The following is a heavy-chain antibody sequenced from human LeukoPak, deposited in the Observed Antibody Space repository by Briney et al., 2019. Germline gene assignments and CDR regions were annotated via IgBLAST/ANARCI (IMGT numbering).Heavy chain of an antibody. J-gene: IGHJ4*02. CDR2: ISYDGSNK. CDR1: GLTFSSYG. D-gene: IGHD3-22*01. V-gene: IGHV3-30*18. Sequence: GGSLRLSCAASGLTFSSYGMHWVRQAPGKGLEWVAVISYDGSNKYYADSVKGRFTISRDNSKNTLYLQMNSLRAEDTAVYYCAKGSYDSSGYLDYWGQGTLVTVSS. CDR3: AKGSYDSSGYLDY.